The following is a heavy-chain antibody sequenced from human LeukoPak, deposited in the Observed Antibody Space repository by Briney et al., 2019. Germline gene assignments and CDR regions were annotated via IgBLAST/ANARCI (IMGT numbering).Heavy chain of an antibody. D-gene: IGHD1-26*01. Sequence: VGSLRLSCAATGFTFSSYAMSWVRQAPGKGLEWVSAISGSGGSTYYADSVKGRFTISRDNSKNTLYLQMNSLRAEDAAVYYCAKDRISSGSGSSYDYWGQGTLVTVSS. CDR2: ISGSGGST. V-gene: IGHV3-23*01. J-gene: IGHJ4*02. CDR3: AKDRISSGSGSSYDY. CDR1: GFTFSSYA.